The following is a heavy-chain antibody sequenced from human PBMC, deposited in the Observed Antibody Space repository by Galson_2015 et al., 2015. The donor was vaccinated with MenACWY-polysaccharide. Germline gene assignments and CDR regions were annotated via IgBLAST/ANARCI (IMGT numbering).Heavy chain of an antibody. J-gene: IGHJ4*02. V-gene: IGHV3-30*02. CDR3: AKAHNFGDTFFFDY. Sequence: LRLSCAASEFTFSRYGMHWVRQAPGKGPEWVAFIRYHGSDKYYDDSVKGRFTVSRDNSKNTLYLEMNSLRPEDTAVYYCAKAHNFGDTFFFDYWGQGTLVTVSS. CDR1: EFTFSRYG. D-gene: IGHD4-17*01. CDR2: IRYHGSDK.